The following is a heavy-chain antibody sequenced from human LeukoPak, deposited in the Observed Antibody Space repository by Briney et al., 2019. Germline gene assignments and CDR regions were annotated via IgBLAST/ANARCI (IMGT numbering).Heavy chain of an antibody. Sequence: GGTLRLSCAASGFTFSSYGMSWVRQAPGKGLEWVSAISGSGGSTYYADSVKGRFTISRDNSKNTLYLQMNSLRAEDTAIYYCAKEGGGDPGYFDYWGQGTLVTVSS. D-gene: IGHD2-21*01. J-gene: IGHJ4*02. V-gene: IGHV3-23*01. CDR1: GFTFSSYG. CDR2: ISGSGGST. CDR3: AKEGGGDPGYFDY.